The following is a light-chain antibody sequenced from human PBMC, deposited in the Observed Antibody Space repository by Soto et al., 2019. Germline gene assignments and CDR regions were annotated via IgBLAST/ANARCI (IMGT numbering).Light chain of an antibody. J-gene: IGLJ1*01. V-gene: IGLV2-23*01. CDR3: CSYEDITTSYV. CDR2: EGS. CDR1: SSDVAIYDL. Sequence: QSALTQPASVSGSPLQSITLPCTGSSSDVAIYDLVSWYQQLPGKAPKLVISEGSKRASGVSNRFSGSKSGNTASLTISGLQAEDEADYYCCSYEDITTSYVFGTGTKVTVL.